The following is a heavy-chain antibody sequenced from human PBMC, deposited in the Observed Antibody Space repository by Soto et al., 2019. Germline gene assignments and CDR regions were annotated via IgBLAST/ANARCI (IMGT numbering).Heavy chain of an antibody. V-gene: IGHV4-30-4*01. J-gene: IGHJ5*02. CDR2: IYYSGST. D-gene: IGHD4-17*01. CDR1: GGSISSGDYY. Sequence: SETLSLTCTVSGGSISSGDYYWSWIRQPPGKGLEWIGYIYYSGSTYYNPSLKSRVTISVDTSKNQFSLKLSSVTAADTAVYYCAREMTTVTTTIPNWFDPWGQGTLVTSPQ. CDR3: AREMTTVTTTIPNWFDP.